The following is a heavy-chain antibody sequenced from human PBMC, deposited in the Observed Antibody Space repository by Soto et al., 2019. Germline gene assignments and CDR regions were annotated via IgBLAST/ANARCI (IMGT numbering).Heavy chain of an antibody. D-gene: IGHD5-18*01. V-gene: IGHV3-23*01. Sequence: EVQLLESGGGLVQPGGSLRLSCAASGFTFSSYAMSWVRPAPWKGLEWFSAISGIGGSTYYADSVKGRFTISSDNSKNTLYLQVNSLRAEDTVVYYCAKGYMYLPYAFDIRGQVTMVTVSS. CDR1: GFTFSSYA. CDR3: AKGYMYLPYAFDI. CDR2: ISGIGGST. J-gene: IGHJ3*02.